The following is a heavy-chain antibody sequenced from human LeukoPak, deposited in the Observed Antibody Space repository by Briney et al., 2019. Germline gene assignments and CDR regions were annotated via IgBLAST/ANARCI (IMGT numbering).Heavy chain of an antibody. CDR2: INPSGGST. V-gene: IGHV1-46*01. Sequence: ASVKVSCKASGYTFTNYYIRWVRQAPGQGLEWMGMINPSGGSTNYAQKFQGRVTMTRDTSTSTVYMELSSLRSEDTAIYYCARGGTYYYYGMDVWGQGTTVTVSS. CDR3: ARGGTYYYYGMDV. D-gene: IGHD1-26*01. CDR1: GYTFTNYY. J-gene: IGHJ6*02.